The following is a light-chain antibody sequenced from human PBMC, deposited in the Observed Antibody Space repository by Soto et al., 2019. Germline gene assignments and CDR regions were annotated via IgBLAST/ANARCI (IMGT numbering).Light chain of an antibody. CDR2: KND. CDR3: TVWDASLSGWV. CDR1: SSNIGRNN. Sequence: QPVLTQPPSASGTPGQRVTVSCSGSSSNIGRNNVYWYQQLPGTAPKLLIYKNDQRPSGVPDRFSGSKSGTSASLAISGLRSEDEADYYCTVWDASLSGWVFGGGTKLTVL. J-gene: IGLJ3*02. V-gene: IGLV1-47*01.